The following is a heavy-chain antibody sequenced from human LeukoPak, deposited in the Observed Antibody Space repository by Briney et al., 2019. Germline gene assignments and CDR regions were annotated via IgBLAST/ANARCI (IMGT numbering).Heavy chain of an antibody. J-gene: IGHJ4*02. V-gene: IGHV3-48*04. D-gene: IGHD4-23*01. CDR3: ASRLTVVTLSGAPGPTRTTRPDY. CDR2: IISTSSTM. Sequence: GGSLRLSCAASGFSFSDYSMNWVRQAPGKGLEWVSHIISTSSTMYYADSVKGRFTVSRDNAKNSLYLQMNSLRAEDTAVYYCASRLTVVTLSGAPGPTRTTRPDYWGQGTLVTVSS. CDR1: GFSFSDYS.